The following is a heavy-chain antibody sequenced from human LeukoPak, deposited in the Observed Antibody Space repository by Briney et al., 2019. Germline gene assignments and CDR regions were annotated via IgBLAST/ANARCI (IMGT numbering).Heavy chain of an antibody. D-gene: IGHD3-10*01. CDR2: IYYSGST. CDR1: GGSISSSSYY. CDR3: ARLAQYITHCYGMDV. J-gene: IGHJ6*02. Sequence: PSETLSLTCTVSGGSISSSSYYWGWIRQPPGKGLEWIGSIYYSGSTYYNPSLKSRVTISVDTSKNQFSLKLSSVTAADTAVYYCARLAQYITHCYGMDVWGQGTTVTVSS. V-gene: IGHV4-39*01.